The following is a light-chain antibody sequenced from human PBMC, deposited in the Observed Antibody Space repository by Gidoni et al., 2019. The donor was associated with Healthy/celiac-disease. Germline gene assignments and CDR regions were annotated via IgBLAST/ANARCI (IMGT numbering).Light chain of an antibody. V-gene: IGKV1-5*03. CDR1: QIISSC. J-gene: IGKJ2*01. CDR2: KES. CDR3: QQYNXXPXT. Sequence: DIQMTQSPSTLSASVVERVTITCRASQIISSCFAWYQQKPGKGPKLLIYKESSLESGVPSRFSGXGXGTEFTLTISSLQPDDFATYYCQQYNXXPXTFGQGTKLEIK.